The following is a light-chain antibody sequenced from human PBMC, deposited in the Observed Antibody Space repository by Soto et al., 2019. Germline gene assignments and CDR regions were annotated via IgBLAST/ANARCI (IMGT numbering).Light chain of an antibody. J-gene: IGLJ2*01. Sequence: QSVLTQPPSVSAAPGQKVTISCSGSSSNIGNNYVSWYQQLPGTAPKLLIYENNKRPSGIPDRFSGSKSGTSATLGITGLQTGDEAVYYCGTWDSSLSADVVFGGGTKLTVL. CDR1: SSNIGNNY. V-gene: IGLV1-51*02. CDR2: ENN. CDR3: GTWDSSLSADVV.